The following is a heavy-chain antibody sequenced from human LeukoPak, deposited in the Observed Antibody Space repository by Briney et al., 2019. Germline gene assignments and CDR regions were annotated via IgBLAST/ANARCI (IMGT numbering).Heavy chain of an antibody. V-gene: IGHV1-46*01. J-gene: IGHJ5*02. CDR3: ARDLGYCSSTSCLDNAHWFDP. Sequence: ASQKVSCKASGYTFTSYYMHWVPQAPGHGPSWISIINPSGDSTSYAQKFQGRVTMTRDTSTSTVYMELSSLRSEDTAVYYCARDLGYCSSTSCLDNAHWFDPWGQGTLVTVSS. CDR2: INPSGDST. CDR1: GYTFTSYY. D-gene: IGHD2-2*01.